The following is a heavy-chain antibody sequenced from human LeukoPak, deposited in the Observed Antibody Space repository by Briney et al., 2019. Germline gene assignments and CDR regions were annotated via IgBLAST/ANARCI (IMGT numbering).Heavy chain of an antibody. Sequence: GSLRLSCAASGFTFSSYAMSWVRQAPGKGLEWVSAISGSGGSTYYADSVKGRFTISRDNSKNTLYLQMNSLRAEDTAAYYCAKGYCSSTSCYTAPHYWGQGTLVTVSS. CDR2: ISGSGGST. CDR3: AKGYCSSTSCYTAPHY. CDR1: GFTFSSYA. V-gene: IGHV3-23*01. D-gene: IGHD2-2*02. J-gene: IGHJ4*02.